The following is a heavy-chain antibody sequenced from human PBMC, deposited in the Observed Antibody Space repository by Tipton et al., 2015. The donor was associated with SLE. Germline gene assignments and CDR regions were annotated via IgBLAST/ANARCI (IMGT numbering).Heavy chain of an antibody. D-gene: IGHD6-13*01. CDR1: GYTFTSHY. V-gene: IGHV1-46*01. Sequence: QLVQSGAEVKKPGASVKVSCKASGYTFTSHYMHWVRQAPGQGLEWMGVINPSAGSTSYAQKFQGRVVMTRDTSTRTAYMELSSLRSEDTAVYYCARDGSSSSYFDYWGQGTLVTVSS. J-gene: IGHJ4*02. CDR2: INPSAGST. CDR3: ARDGSSSSYFDY.